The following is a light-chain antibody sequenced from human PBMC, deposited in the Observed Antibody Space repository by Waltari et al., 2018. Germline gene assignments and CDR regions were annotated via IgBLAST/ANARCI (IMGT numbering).Light chain of an antibody. Sequence: QSALTQPRSVSGSPGQTVPISCTGTSSDVGGYNYVSLYQQHPGKAPKLLFYDDSKLLSGVPECFSGSKSGNRASLTISGLQAEDEAEYYCCSYAGSYTYVVFGGGTKLTVL. CDR1: SSDVGGYNY. V-gene: IGLV2-11*01. CDR2: DDS. J-gene: IGLJ2*01. CDR3: CSYAGSYTYVV.